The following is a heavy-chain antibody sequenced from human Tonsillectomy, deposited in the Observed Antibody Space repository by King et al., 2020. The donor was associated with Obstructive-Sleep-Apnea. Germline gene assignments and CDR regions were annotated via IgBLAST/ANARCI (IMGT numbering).Heavy chain of an antibody. Sequence: VQLVESGGGLVRPGGSLRLSSEASGFTFSLYDINWVRQAPGKGLEWVSSISYTSYYIYYADSLNGRFTISRDNAKNSVSLQMNGVRREDTAVYYCARRRDGYNSDWYFDLWGRGTLVTVSS. J-gene: IGHJ2*01. CDR1: GFTFSLYD. CDR2: ISYTSYYI. V-gene: IGHV3-21*01. CDR3: ARRRDGYNSDWYFDL. D-gene: IGHD5-24*01.